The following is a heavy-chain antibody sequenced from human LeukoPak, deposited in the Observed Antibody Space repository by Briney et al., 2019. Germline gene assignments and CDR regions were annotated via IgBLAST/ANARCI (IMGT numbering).Heavy chain of an antibody. CDR1: GFTFSRHG. CDR2: IKRDGSEK. Sequence: GGSLRLSCAPSGFTFSRHGMHWVRQAPGKGLEWVANIKRDGSEKYYVDSVKGRFTISRDNAKNSLYLQMDSLRAEDTAVYYCARSRSAGYWGQGTLVTVSS. CDR3: ARSRSAGY. J-gene: IGHJ4*02. V-gene: IGHV3-7*01.